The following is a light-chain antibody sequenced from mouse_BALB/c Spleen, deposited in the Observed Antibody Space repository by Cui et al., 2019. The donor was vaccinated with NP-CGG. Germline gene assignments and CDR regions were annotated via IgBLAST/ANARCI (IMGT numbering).Light chain of an antibody. CDR2: GTN. CDR1: TGAVTTSNY. CDR3: ALWYSNHWV. Sequence: ALVTQEPALTTSPGETVTLTCRSSTGAVTTSNYANWVQEKPDHLFTGLIGGTNNRAPGVPARFSGSLIGDKAALTITGAQTEDEAIYFCALWYSNHWVFGGGTKLTVL. J-gene: IGLJ1*01. V-gene: IGLV1*01.